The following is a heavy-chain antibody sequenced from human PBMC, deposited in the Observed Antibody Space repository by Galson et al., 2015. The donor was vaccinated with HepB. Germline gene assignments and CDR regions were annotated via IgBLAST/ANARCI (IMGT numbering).Heavy chain of an antibody. J-gene: IGHJ4*02. Sequence: TLSLTCTVSGGSISSYYWSWIRQPPGKGLEWIGYIYYSGSTNYNPSLKSRVTISVDTSKNQFSLKLSSVTAADTAVYYCARAANDSPDYWGQGTLVTVSS. CDR2: IYYSGST. D-gene: IGHD3-22*01. V-gene: IGHV4-59*01. CDR1: GGSISSYY. CDR3: ARAANDSPDY.